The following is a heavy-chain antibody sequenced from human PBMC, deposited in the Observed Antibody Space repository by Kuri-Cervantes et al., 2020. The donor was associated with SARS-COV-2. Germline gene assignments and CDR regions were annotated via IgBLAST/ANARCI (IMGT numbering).Heavy chain of an antibody. CDR2: LYSDEP. J-gene: IGHJ5*02. V-gene: IGHV3-53*01. D-gene: IGHD3-10*01. CDR3: ARVLNSGSYPYRGNWFDP. CDR1: GFTVSSNH. Sequence: GGSLRLSCAASGFTVSSNHMSWVRQGPGKGLEWVSILYSDEPYYADSVKGRFTISRDDSKNTLYLQMNSLRAEDTAVYYCARVLNSGSYPYRGNWFDPWGQGTLVTVSS.